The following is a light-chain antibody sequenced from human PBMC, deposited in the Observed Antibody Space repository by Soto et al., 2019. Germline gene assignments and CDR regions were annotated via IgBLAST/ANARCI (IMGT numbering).Light chain of an antibody. Sequence: SVLTQPASVSGSPGQSIAISCTGSSSDVGIYNYVSWYQQHPGKVPKLIIYEVSNRPSGVSNRFSGSKSGNTASLTISGLQVEDEADYYCSSYTTSSTRVFGTGTKSPS. J-gene: IGLJ1*01. CDR2: EVS. CDR3: SSYTTSSTRV. CDR1: SSDVGIYNY. V-gene: IGLV2-14*01.